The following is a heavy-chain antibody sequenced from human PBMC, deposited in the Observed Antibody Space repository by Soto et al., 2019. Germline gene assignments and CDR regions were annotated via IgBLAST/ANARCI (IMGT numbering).Heavy chain of an antibody. D-gene: IGHD6-13*01. V-gene: IGHV1-18*01. Sequence: ASVMVSCKASGYTFTSYGISWVRQAPGQGLEWMGWISAYNGNTNYAQKLQGRVTMTTDTSTSTAYMELRSLRSDDTAVYYCARDRRGGAAAGRKGYYFDYWGQGTLVTVSS. CDR3: ARDRRGGAAAGRKGYYFDY. J-gene: IGHJ4*02. CDR2: ISAYNGNT. CDR1: GYTFTSYG.